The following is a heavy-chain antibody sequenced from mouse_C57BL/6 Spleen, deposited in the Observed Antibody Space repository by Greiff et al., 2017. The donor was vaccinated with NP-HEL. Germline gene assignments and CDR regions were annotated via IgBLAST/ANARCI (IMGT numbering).Heavy chain of an antibody. CDR2: IYPGSGST. J-gene: IGHJ3*01. D-gene: IGHD2-1*01. CDR1: GYTFTSYW. V-gene: IGHV1-55*01. Sequence: QVQLQQSGAELVKPGASVKMSCKASGYTFTSYWITWVKQRPGQGLEWIGDIYPGSGSTNYNEKFKSKATLTVDTSSSTAYMQLSSLTSEDSAVYYCARSGGNYEWFAYWGQGTLVTVSA. CDR3: ARSGGNYEWFAY.